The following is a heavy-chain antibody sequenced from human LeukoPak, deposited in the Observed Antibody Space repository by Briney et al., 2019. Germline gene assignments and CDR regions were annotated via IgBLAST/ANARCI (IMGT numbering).Heavy chain of an antibody. CDR2: INPNSGGT. D-gene: IGHD1-26*01. V-gene: IGHV1-2*02. CDR3: ARDLFVSGSYYYYYYMDV. J-gene: IGHJ6*03. Sequence: GASVKVSCKASGYTFTGYYMHWVRQAPGQGLEWMGWINPNSGGTNYAQKFQGRVTMTRDTSISTAYMELSRLRSDDTAVYYCARDLFVSGSYYYYYYMDVWGKGTTVTISS. CDR1: GYTFTGYY.